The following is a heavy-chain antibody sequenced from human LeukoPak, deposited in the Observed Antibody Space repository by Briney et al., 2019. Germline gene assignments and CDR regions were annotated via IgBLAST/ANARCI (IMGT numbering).Heavy chain of an antibody. CDR2: INSDGSST. CDR3: TRIRKDSSRFDAFDI. CDR1: GFIFSSYW. Sequence: PGGSLRLSCAGSGFIFSSYWMHWVRQAPGKGLVWVSRINSDGSSTSYADSVKGRFTISRDNAKNTLYLQMNSLRAEDTAVYYCTRIRKDSSRFDAFDIWGQGTMVTVSS. D-gene: IGHD6-13*01. J-gene: IGHJ3*02. V-gene: IGHV3-74*01.